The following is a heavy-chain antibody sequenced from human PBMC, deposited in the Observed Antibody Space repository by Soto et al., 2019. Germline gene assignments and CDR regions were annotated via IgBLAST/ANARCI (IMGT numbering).Heavy chain of an antibody. CDR2: INRDGSSA. V-gene: IGHV3-74*01. CDR1: GFTFSSNW. CDR3: VSDSFDETTYDGLDV. J-gene: IGHJ6*02. D-gene: IGHD4-4*01. Sequence: GGSPRLSCAASGFTFSSNWMHWVRQAPGKGLVWVSRINRDGSSASYADSVKGRFTISRDNAKSTLYLQMNSLRAEDTAVYFCVSDSFDETTYDGLDVWGQGTTVTVSS.